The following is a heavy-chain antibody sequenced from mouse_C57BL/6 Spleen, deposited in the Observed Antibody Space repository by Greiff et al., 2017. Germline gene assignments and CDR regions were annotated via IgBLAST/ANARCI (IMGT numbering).Heavy chain of an antibody. CDR3: ARSPYAIPDY. J-gene: IGHJ2*01. CDR1: GYTFTSSW. CDR2: IYPGSGST. Sequence: VQLQQPGAELVKPGASVKMSCKASGYTFTSSWITWVKQRPGQGLEWIGDIYPGSGSTNYNEQFKSKATLTVETSSSQASMQLSSLTSEDSAVYYCARSPYAIPDYWRQGTTLTVAS. D-gene: IGHD5-1-1*01. V-gene: IGHV1-55*01.